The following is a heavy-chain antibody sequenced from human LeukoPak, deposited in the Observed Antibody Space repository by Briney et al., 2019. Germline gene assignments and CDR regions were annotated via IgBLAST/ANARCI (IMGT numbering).Heavy chain of an antibody. J-gene: IGHJ4*02. V-gene: IGHV3-21*06. CDR3: VRDVGAVRGEVYFDY. CDR2: ITGSGPYM. D-gene: IGHD3-10*01. CDR1: GFTFSTFA. Sequence: GGSLRLSCAASGFTFSTFAMHWVRLSPGRGLEWVSSITGSGPYMLYADSVKHRFTISRDNTKNLLYLEMNSLRAEDTAMYFCVRDVGAVRGEVYFDYWGQGTLVTVSS.